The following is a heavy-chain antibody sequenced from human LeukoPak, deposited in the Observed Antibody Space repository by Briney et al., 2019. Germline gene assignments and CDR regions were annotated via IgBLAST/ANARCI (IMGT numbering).Heavy chain of an antibody. V-gene: IGHV3-23*01. CDR1: GFTFSSYA. CDR2: ISGSGGST. J-gene: IGHJ5*02. Sequence: GGSLRLSCAASGFTFSSYAMSWVRQAPGKGLEWVSAISGSGGSTYYADSVKGRFTISRDNSKNTLYLQMNSLRAEGTAVYYCAKTDSSSWYVSNWFDPWGQGTLVTVSS. CDR3: AKTDSSSWYVSNWFDP. D-gene: IGHD6-13*01.